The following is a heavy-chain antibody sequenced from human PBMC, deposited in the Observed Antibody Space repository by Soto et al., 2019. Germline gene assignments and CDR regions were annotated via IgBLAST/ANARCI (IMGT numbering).Heavy chain of an antibody. D-gene: IGHD3-22*01. Sequence: SETLSLTCTVSRVSISDYFWSWIRQPPGKGLEWIGYIFHTGSTNYNPSLKSRVTISLDTSKNQFSLKLSSVTAADTAVYYCAGTYYYDSSGYYPSDFDYWGQGTLVTVSS. J-gene: IGHJ4*02. CDR2: IFHTGST. CDR1: RVSISDYF. CDR3: AGTYYYDSSGYYPSDFDY. V-gene: IGHV4-59*01.